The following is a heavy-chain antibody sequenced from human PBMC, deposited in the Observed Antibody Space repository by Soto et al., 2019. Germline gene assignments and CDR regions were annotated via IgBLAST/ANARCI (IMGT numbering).Heavy chain of an antibody. Sequence: QVQLVESGGGVVQPGRSLRLSCAASGFTFSSYGMHWVRQAPGKGLEWVAVISYDGSNKYYADSVKGRFTISRDNSKNTLYLQMNSLRAEDTAVYYRAKETAMVRNGAFDIWGQGTMVTVSS. V-gene: IGHV3-30*18. CDR2: ISYDGSNK. D-gene: IGHD5-18*01. CDR3: AKETAMVRNGAFDI. CDR1: GFTFSSYG. J-gene: IGHJ3*02.